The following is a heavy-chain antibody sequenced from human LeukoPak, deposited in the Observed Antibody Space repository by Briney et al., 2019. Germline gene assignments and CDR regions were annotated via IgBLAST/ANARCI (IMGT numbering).Heavy chain of an antibody. V-gene: IGHV3-7*01. Sequence: PGGSLRLSCAASGFTFSSYWMSWVRQAPGKGLEWVASIKQDGSEKYYVDSVKGRFTISRDNAKNSLYLQMNSLRAEDTAVYYCARDFAAAGTYCGMDVWGQGTTVTVSS. CDR3: ARDFAAAGTYCGMDV. CDR2: IKQDGSEK. J-gene: IGHJ6*02. D-gene: IGHD6-13*01. CDR1: GFTFSSYW.